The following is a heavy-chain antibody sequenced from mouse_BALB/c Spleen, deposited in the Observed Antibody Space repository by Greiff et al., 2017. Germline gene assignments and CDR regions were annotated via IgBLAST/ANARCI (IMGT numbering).Heavy chain of an antibody. V-gene: IGHV5-12-1*01. CDR2: ISSGGGST. CDR3: ARGGPYFDV. Sequence: EVQGVESGGGLVKPGGSLKLSCAASGFAFSSYDMSWVRQTPEKRLEWVAYISSGGGSTYYPDTVKGRFTISRDNAKNTLYLQMSSLKSEDTAMYYCARGGPYFDVWGAGTTVTVSS. J-gene: IGHJ1*01. CDR1: GFAFSSYD.